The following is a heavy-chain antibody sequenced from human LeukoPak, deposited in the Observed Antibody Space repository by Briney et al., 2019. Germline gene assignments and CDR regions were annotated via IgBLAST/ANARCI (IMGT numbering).Heavy chain of an antibody. V-gene: IGHV3-23*01. D-gene: IGHD3-3*01. J-gene: IGHJ4*02. Sequence: GGSLRLSCAASGFTFSSYAMSWVRQAPGKGLEWVSAISGGGVGTYYADSVKGRFTFSRDNSKNTLYLQMNSLRAEDTAVYYCAKDRRATLYGEFDYWGLGTLVTVSS. CDR1: GFTFSSYA. CDR2: ISGGGVGT. CDR3: AKDRRATLYGEFDY.